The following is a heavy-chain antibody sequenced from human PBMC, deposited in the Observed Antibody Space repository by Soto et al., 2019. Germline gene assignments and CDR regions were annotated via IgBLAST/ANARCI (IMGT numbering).Heavy chain of an antibody. Sequence: PWGSLTLSCAASGVSISSCAVSWVRQAPGKGLEWVSTISGSGGSTYYADSVKGRFTISRDNPKNTLYLQMNSLRSDDTAMYYCARDPRRIKIVRGVISPFDPWGQGTLVTVSS. J-gene: IGHJ5*02. CDR2: ISGSGGST. D-gene: IGHD3-10*01. V-gene: IGHV3-23*01. CDR3: ARDPRRIKIVRGVISPFDP. CDR1: GVSISSCA.